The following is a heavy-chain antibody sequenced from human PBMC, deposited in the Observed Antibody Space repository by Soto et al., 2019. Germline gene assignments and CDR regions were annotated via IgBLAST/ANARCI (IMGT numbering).Heavy chain of an antibody. D-gene: IGHD1-26*01. Sequence: QVQLVQSGAEVKKPGASVKVSCKASGYTFTSCGISWVRQAPGQGLEWMGWISAYNGNTNYAQKLQGRVTMTTDTSRGPANMELRGLRSEDAAVYYCARDWAGAGHFDYWGQGTLVTVSS. V-gene: IGHV1-18*01. CDR1: GYTFTSCG. CDR2: ISAYNGNT. CDR3: ARDWAGAGHFDY. J-gene: IGHJ4*02.